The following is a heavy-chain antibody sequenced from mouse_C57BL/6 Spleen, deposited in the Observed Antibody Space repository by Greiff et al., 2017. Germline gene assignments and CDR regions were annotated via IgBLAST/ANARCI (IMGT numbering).Heavy chain of an antibody. V-gene: IGHV5-16*01. J-gene: IGHJ2*01. CDR2: INYDGSST. D-gene: IGHD2-1*01. Sequence: EVQVVESEGGLVQPGSSMKLSCTASGFTFSDYYMAWVRQVPEKGLEWVANINYDGSSTYYLDSLKSRFIISRDNAKNILYLQMSSLKSEDTATYYCAREVYGKGDYFDYWGQGTTLTVSS. CDR1: GFTFSDYY. CDR3: AREVYGKGDYFDY.